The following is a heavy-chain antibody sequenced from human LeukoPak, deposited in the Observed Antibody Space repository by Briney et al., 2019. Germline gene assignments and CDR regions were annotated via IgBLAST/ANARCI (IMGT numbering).Heavy chain of an antibody. CDR1: GYTFTSYG. V-gene: IGHV1-18*01. CDR2: ISAYNGNT. J-gene: IGHJ4*02. D-gene: IGHD3-10*01. Sequence: ASVKVSCKASGYTFTSYGTSWVRQAPGQGLEWMGWISAYNGNTNYAQKLQGRVTMTTDTSTSTAYMELRSLRSDDTAVYYCASGNTMVRGVITFDYWGQGTLVTVSS. CDR3: ASGNTMVRGVITFDY.